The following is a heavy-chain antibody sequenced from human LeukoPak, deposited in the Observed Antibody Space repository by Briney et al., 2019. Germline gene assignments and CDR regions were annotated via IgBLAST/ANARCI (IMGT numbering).Heavy chain of an antibody. D-gene: IGHD3-9*01. J-gene: IGHJ6*02. CDR2: IYHSGST. Sequence: PSQTLSLTCAVSGGSISSGGYSWSWIRQPPGKGLEWIGYIYHSGSTYYNPSLKSRVTISVDRSKNQFSLKLSSVTAADTAVYYCARELTYYGMDVWGQGTTVTVSS. CDR3: ARELTYYGMDV. CDR1: GGSISSGGYS. V-gene: IGHV4-30-2*01.